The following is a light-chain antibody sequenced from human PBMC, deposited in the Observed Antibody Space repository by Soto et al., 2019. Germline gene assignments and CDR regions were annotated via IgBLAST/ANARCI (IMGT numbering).Light chain of an antibody. V-gene: IGKV1-5*01. CDR1: QSISSW. Sequence: DIQMTQSPSTLSASVGDRVTITCRASQSISSWLAWYQQKPGKAPSLLIYDASNLETGVPSRFSGSGFGTEFTLTISSLQPGDFATYYCQQYNSYSTFGQGTKVDIK. CDR2: DAS. CDR3: QQYNSYST. J-gene: IGKJ1*01.